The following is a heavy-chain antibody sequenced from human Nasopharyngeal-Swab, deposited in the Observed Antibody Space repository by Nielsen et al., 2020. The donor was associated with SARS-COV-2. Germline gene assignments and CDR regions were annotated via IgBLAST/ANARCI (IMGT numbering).Heavy chain of an antibody. CDR1: GFTSDDYA. CDR2: ISWNSGSI. V-gene: IGHV3-9*02. Sequence: SLKTSCAASGFTSDDYALHWVRPAPGQGLEWVSGISWNSGSIGYADSVKGRFTIPRENAKNSLYLQMHSLRAEDTALYYCAKLPVDDAFDIWGQGTMVTVSS. CDR3: AKLPVDDAFDI. D-gene: IGHD4-23*01. J-gene: IGHJ3*02.